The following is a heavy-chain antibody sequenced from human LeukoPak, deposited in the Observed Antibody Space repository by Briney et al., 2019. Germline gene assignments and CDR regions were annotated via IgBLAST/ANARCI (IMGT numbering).Heavy chain of an antibody. J-gene: IGHJ4*02. CDR1: GFTISDYY. D-gene: IGHD1-14*01. V-gene: IGHV3-11*01. Sequence: GGSLRLSCAASGFTISDYYMGWIRQTPGKGLEWVSYISGSGTTIFSADSLKDRFTISRDNAKNSLYLQMSSLRAEDTAVYYCARRTGHSYFDYWGQGTLVTVSS. CDR2: ISGSGTTI. CDR3: ARRTGHSYFDY.